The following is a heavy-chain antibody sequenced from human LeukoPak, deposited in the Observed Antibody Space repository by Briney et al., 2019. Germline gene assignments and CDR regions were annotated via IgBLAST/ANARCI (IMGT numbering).Heavy chain of an antibody. CDR1: GFTFDDYA. CDR3: AKDTAPNVDKRSMDWYFDL. Sequence: GGSLRLSCAASGFTFDDYAMHWVRQAPGKGLEWVSLISWDGGSTYYADSVEGRFTISRDNSKNSLYLQMNSLRAEDTALYYCAKDTAPNVDKRSMDWYFDLWGRGTLVTVSS. D-gene: IGHD5-12*01. CDR2: ISWDGGST. V-gene: IGHV3-43D*04. J-gene: IGHJ2*01.